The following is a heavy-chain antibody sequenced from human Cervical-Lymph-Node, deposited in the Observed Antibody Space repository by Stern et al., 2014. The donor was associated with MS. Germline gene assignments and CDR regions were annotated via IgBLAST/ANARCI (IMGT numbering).Heavy chain of an antibody. Sequence: QVQLQQWGAGLLKPSETLSLTCAVYGGSFSGYYWSWIRQPPGKGLEWIGEINHSGSTNYNPPPNSRVTISVDTSKNQFSLKLSSVTAADTAVYYCAAGYSSSWSHYYGMDVWGQGTTVTVSS. CDR2: INHSGST. D-gene: IGHD6-13*01. CDR3: AAGYSSSWSHYYGMDV. V-gene: IGHV4-34*01. J-gene: IGHJ6*02. CDR1: GGSFSGYY.